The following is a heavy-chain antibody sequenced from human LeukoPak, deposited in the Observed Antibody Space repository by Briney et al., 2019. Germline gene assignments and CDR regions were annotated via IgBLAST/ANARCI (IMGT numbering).Heavy chain of an antibody. CDR3: ARQYTYGFDY. Sequence: PGGSLRLSCVVSGFTFSNNAMHWVRQAPGKGLEWVAVISYDGSSKYYADSVKGRFTISRDNSRNTLYLQMNSLRAEDTAVFYCARQYTYGFDYWGLGTLVTVSS. CDR2: ISYDGSSK. J-gene: IGHJ4*02. D-gene: IGHD5-18*01. CDR1: GFTFSNNA. V-gene: IGHV3-30*03.